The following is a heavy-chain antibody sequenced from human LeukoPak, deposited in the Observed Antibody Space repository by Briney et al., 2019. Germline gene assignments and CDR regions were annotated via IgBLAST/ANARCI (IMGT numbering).Heavy chain of an antibody. Sequence: GGSLRLSCTVSGFTLSIAWMSWVRQAPGKGLEWVGRVKSQTDGGTTDYAAPVKGRFTISRDDSKNTLYLQMNSLKTEDTAVYYCTTDERAAMGHWGQGTLVTVSS. J-gene: IGHJ4*02. D-gene: IGHD1-1*01. CDR2: VKSQTDGGTT. V-gene: IGHV3-15*01. CDR3: TTDERAAMGH. CDR1: GFTLSIAW.